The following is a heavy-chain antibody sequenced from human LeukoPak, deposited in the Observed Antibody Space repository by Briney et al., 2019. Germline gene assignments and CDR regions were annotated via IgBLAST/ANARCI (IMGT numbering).Heavy chain of an antibody. Sequence: SVKVSCKASGGTFSSYAISWVRQAPGQGLEWMGRIIPILGIANYAQKFQGRVTITADKSTSTAYMELSSLRSEDTAVYYCARVGVIVGATGAFDIWGQGTMVTVSS. V-gene: IGHV1-69*04. CDR3: ARVGVIVGATGAFDI. J-gene: IGHJ3*02. D-gene: IGHD1-26*01. CDR1: GGTFSSYA. CDR2: IIPILGIA.